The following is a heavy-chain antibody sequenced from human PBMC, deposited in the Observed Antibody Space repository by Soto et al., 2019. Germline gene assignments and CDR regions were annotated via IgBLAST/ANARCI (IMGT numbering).Heavy chain of an antibody. CDR1: GFTFIGYW. J-gene: IGHJ5*02. D-gene: IGHD3-10*01. CDR2: INNDGIDT. CDR3: ARDGSMVRERWFDP. V-gene: IGHV3-74*03. Sequence: EVQLVESGGGVVQPGGSLRLSCAASGFTFIGYWMHWVRQGPGKGLVWVARINNDGIDTTYADSVKGRFTISRDNTNTVIYQEMNSLRADDTAVYYCARDGSMVRERWFDPWGQGTLVTVSS.